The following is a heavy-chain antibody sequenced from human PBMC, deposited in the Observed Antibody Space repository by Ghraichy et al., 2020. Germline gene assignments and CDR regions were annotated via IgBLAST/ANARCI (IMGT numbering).Heavy chain of an antibody. CDR3: AGRWEFDP. V-gene: IGHV4-39*01. D-gene: IGHD1-26*01. Sequence: SETLSLTCTVSGGSISSSSYYWGWIRQPPGKGLEWIGSIYYSGSTYYNPSLKSRVTISVDTSKNQFSLKLSSVTAADTAVYYCAGRWEFDPWGQGTLVTVSS. CDR2: IYYSGST. CDR1: GGSISSSSYY. J-gene: IGHJ5*02.